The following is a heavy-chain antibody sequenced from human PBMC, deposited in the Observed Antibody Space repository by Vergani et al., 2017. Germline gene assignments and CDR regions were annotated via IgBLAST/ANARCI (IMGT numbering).Heavy chain of an antibody. Sequence: QVQLVESGGGLVKPGGSLRLSCAASGFTFSEYYMSWIRQAPGKGLEWVSYISSSGSTIYYADSVKGRFTISRDNAKNSLYLQMNSLRAEDTAVYYCARVFDEVRERIVVVAYFDHWGQGTLVTVSS. J-gene: IGHJ4*02. V-gene: IGHV3-11*01. CDR3: ARVFDEVRERIVVVAYFDH. D-gene: IGHD3-22*01. CDR1: GFTFSEYY. CDR2: ISSSGSTI.